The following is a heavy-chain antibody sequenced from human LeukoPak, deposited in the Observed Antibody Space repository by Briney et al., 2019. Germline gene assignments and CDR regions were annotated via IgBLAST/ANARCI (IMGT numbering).Heavy chain of an antibody. J-gene: IGHJ4*02. D-gene: IGHD1-7*01. CDR2: IIPIFGTA. CDR1: GGTFSSYA. Sequence: GSSVKLSCKASGGTFSSYAISWVRQAPGQGLEWMGGIIPIFGTANYAQKFQGRVTITADESTSTAYMELSSLRSEDTAVYHCARDRELLLDYWGQGTLVTVSS. V-gene: IGHV1-69*01. CDR3: ARDRELLLDY.